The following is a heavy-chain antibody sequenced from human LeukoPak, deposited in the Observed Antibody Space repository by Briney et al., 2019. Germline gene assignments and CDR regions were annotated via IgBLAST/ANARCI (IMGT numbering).Heavy chain of an antibody. V-gene: IGHV3-7*01. CDR2: IKQGASEK. Sequence: GGSLRLSWAASGFSFRSHWMSWVRQALGKGLEWVANIKQGASEKYYVDSVKGRFTISRDNAKNSLYLQMNSLRVEDTAVYYCARDYRYLFDYWGQGNLVTVSS. CDR3: ARDYRYLFDY. J-gene: IGHJ4*02. D-gene: IGHD3-16*02. CDR1: GFSFRSHW.